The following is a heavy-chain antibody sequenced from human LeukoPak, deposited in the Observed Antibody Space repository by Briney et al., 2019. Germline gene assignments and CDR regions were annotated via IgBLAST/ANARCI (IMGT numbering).Heavy chain of an antibody. CDR2: INPSGGST. Sequence: ASVKVSCKASGYTFTSYYMHWVRQAPGQGLEWMGIINPSGGSTSYAQKFQGRVTMTRDTSTSTVYMELSSLRSEDPAVYYCARDELDEVVTAIPFDYWGQGTLVTVSS. V-gene: IGHV1-46*01. D-gene: IGHD2-21*02. J-gene: IGHJ4*02. CDR3: ARDELDEVVTAIPFDY. CDR1: GYTFTSYY.